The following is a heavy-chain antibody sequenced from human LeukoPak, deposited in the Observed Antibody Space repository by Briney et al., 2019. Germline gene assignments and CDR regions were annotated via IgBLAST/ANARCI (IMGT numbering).Heavy chain of an antibody. CDR3: ARENSGSYYQFDC. CDR2: ISFSGSTI. CDR1: GFTVSDYY. Sequence: PGGSLRLSCAASGFTVSDYYMTWIRQAPGKGLDWVSYISFSGSTIYYADSVKGRFIISRDTAKNPLYLQMNSLRPEDTAVYYCARENSGSYYQFDCWGQGTLVTVSS. D-gene: IGHD1-26*01. V-gene: IGHV3-11*04. J-gene: IGHJ4*02.